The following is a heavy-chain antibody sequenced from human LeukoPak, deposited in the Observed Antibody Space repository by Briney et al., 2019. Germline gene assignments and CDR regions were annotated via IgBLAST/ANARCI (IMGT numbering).Heavy chain of an antibody. J-gene: IGHJ4*02. V-gene: IGHV3-23*01. Sequence: PGGSLRLSCAASGFTFSSSAMTWVRQAPGEGLEWVSTISGSSYTTFYADSVQGRFTISRDNSRNTLYLQMNSLRAEDTAVYYCAKSRITMVRGVIPPDFDYWGQGTLVTVSS. CDR3: AKSRITMVRGVIPPDFDY. D-gene: IGHD3-10*01. CDR1: GFTFSSSA. CDR2: ISGSSYTT.